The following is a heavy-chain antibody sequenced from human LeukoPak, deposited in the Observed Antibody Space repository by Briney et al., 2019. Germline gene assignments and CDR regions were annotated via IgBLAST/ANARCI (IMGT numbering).Heavy chain of an antibody. CDR3: ARDMSYYDSRDAFDI. CDR1: GASITGYY. CDR2: IYDRGST. D-gene: IGHD3-22*01. V-gene: IGHV4-4*07. J-gene: IGHJ3*02. Sequence: PSETLSLTCSVSGASITGYYWSWIRQPAGKGLEWIGRIYDRGSTNYNPFFNSRVTMSVDTSKNQFSLNLSSVIAADTAVYYCARDMSYYDSRDAFDIWGQGTMVTVFS.